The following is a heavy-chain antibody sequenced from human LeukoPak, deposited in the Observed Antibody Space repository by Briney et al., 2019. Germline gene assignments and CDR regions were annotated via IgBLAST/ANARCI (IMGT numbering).Heavy chain of an antibody. J-gene: IGHJ5*02. V-gene: IGHV4-59*01. CDR2: IYYSGST. Sequence: TSETLSLTCTVSGGSISSYYWSWIRQPPGKGLEWIGYIYYSGSTNYNPSLKSRVTISVDTSKNQFSLKLSSVTAADTAVYYCARVLLSNYDFWSGYSNWFDPWGQGTLVTVSS. CDR1: GGSISSYY. CDR3: ARVLLSNYDFWSGYSNWFDP. D-gene: IGHD3-3*01.